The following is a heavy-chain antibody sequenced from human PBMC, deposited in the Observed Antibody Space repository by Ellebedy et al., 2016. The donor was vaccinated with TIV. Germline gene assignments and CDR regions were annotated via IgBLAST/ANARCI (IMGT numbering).Heavy chain of an antibody. CDR2: IIPIFGTA. V-gene: IGHV1-69*13. CDR1: GGTFSSYA. J-gene: IGHJ1*01. Sequence: SVKVSCXASGGTFSSYAISWVRQAPGQGLEWMGGIIPIFGTANYAQKFQGRVTITADESTSTAYMELSSLRSEDTAVYYCARGRELRPIGRPEYFQHWGQGTLVTVSS. D-gene: IGHD1-26*01. CDR3: ARGRELRPIGRPEYFQH.